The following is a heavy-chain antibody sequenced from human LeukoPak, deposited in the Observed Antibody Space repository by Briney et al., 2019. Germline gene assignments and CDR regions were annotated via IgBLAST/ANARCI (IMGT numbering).Heavy chain of an antibody. J-gene: IGHJ5*02. CDR2: IYYSGST. D-gene: IGHD3-10*01. CDR3: ARARDYYGSGSYCFDP. V-gene: IGHV4-31*03. Sequence: TLSLTCTVSGGSISSGGYYWSWIRQHPGKGLEWIGYIYYSGSTYYNPSLKSRVTISVDTSKNQFSLKLSSVTAADTAVYYCARARDYYGSGSYCFDPWGQGTLVTVSS. CDR1: GGSISSGGYY.